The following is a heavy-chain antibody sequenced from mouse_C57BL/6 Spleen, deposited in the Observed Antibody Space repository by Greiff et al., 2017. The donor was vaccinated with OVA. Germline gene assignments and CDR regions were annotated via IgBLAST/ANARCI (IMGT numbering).Heavy chain of an antibody. CDR1: GYTFTSYW. CDR3: ARYDFHFDY. J-gene: IGHJ2*01. CDR2: IDPSDSYT. D-gene: IGHD2-4*01. V-gene: IGHV1-69*01. Sequence: VQLQQPGAELVMPGASVKLSCKASGYTFTSYWMHWVKQRPGQGLEWIGEIDPSDSYTNYNQKFKGKSTLTVDKSSSTAYMQLSSLTSEDSAVYYCARYDFHFDYWGQGTTLTVSS.